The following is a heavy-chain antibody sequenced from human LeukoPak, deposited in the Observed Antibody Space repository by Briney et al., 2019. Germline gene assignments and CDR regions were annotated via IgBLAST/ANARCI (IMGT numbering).Heavy chain of an antibody. CDR2: ISSSSSYI. CDR1: GFTFSSYS. D-gene: IGHD6-13*01. J-gene: IGHJ4*02. CDR3: ARVLIAAAGLLDY. V-gene: IGHV3-21*01. Sequence: GGSLRLSCAASGFTFSSYSMNWVRQAPGKGLEWVSSISSSSSYIYYADSVKGRFTISRDNAKNSLYLQMNSLRAEDTAVYYCARVLIAAAGLLDYWGQGTLVTVSS.